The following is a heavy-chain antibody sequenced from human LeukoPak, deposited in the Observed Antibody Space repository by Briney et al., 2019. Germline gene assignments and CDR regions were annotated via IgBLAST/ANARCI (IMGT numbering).Heavy chain of an antibody. Sequence: PGGSLRLSCAASGFTFSSYWMSWVCQAPGKGPEWVANIKQDGSEKYYVDSVKGRFTISRDNAKNSLYLQMNSLRAEDTAVYYCAREGGVVVDFDYWGQGTLVTVSS. V-gene: IGHV3-7*03. D-gene: IGHD3-22*01. J-gene: IGHJ4*02. CDR3: AREGGVVVDFDY. CDR1: GFTFSSYW. CDR2: IKQDGSEK.